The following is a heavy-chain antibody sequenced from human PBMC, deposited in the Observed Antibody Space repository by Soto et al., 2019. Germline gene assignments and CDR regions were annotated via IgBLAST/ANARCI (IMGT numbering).Heavy chain of an antibody. CDR3: ARATFDDFWSGYSFDY. CDR2: INPHSGGT. V-gene: IGHV1-2*04. D-gene: IGHD3-3*01. J-gene: IGHJ4*02. Sequence: QVQLVQSGAEVKKPGASVKVSCKASGYTFTDFHMHWVRQAPGQGLEWMGWINPHSGGTSYAQKFQGWVTMTRDTSISAAYMELSRLRSDDTAVYYCARATFDDFWSGYSFDYWGQGTLVTGSS. CDR1: GYTFTDFH.